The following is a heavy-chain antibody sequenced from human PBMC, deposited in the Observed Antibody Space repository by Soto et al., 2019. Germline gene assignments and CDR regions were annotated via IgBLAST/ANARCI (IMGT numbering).Heavy chain of an antibody. CDR2: IWYDGSNK. V-gene: IGHV3-33*01. Sequence: GGSLRLSCAASGFTFSSYGMHWVRQAPGKGLEWVAVIWYDGSNKYYADSVKGRFTISRDNSKNTLYLQMNSLRAEDTAVYYCARDRERYSSGWHDAFDTWGQGTMVTVSS. D-gene: IGHD6-19*01. CDR3: ARDRERYSSGWHDAFDT. J-gene: IGHJ3*02. CDR1: GFTFSSYG.